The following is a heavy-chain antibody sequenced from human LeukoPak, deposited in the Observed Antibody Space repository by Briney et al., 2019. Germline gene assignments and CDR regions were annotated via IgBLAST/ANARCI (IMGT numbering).Heavy chain of an antibody. D-gene: IGHD3-16*01. V-gene: IGHV3-53*01. CDR3: ARDLGGAFDY. Sequence: GGSLRLSCAASGFTVSNNYMSWVRQAPGKGLEWVSIIYSGGGTYYADSVKGRFTISRDNSKNTLYLQMNSLRAEDTAVYYCARDLGGAFDYWGQGTLVTVSS. J-gene: IGHJ4*02. CDR2: IYSGGGT. CDR1: GFTVSNNY.